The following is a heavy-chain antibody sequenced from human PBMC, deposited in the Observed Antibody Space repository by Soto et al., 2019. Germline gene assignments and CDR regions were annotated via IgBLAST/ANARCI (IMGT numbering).Heavy chain of an antibody. V-gene: IGHV1-46*01. CDR1: GYTFTSYY. CDR2: INPSGGST. D-gene: IGHD3-10*01. CDR3: ARSKRQDYYGSGSPSNYYGMDV. Sequence: ASVKVSCKASGYTFTSYYMHWVRQAPGQGLEWMGMINPSGGSTSYAQKLQGRVTMTRDTSTSTVYMELSSLRSEDTAMYYCARSKRQDYYGSGSPSNYYGMDVWGQGTTVTVSS. J-gene: IGHJ6*02.